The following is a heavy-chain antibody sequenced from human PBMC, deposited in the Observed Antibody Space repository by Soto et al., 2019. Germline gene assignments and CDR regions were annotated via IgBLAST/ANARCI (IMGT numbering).Heavy chain of an antibody. V-gene: IGHV1-18*01. D-gene: IGHD3-3*01. CDR3: AKEFQSGYYTSGGPFDP. CDR2: ISPYNGNT. Sequence: QVQLVQSGGEVKKPGASVKVSCKASGYTFISYGISWVRQAPGQGLEWLGWISPYNGNTDYAQKLQGRVTMTTDTSTSTAYMELRSLRSDDTAVYFCAKEFQSGYYTSGGPFDPWGQGTLVTVSS. CDR1: GYTFISYG. J-gene: IGHJ5*02.